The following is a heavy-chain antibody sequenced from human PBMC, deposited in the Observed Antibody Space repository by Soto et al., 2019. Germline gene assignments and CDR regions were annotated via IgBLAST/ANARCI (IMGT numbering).Heavy chain of an antibody. CDR2: INPSGGST. J-gene: IGHJ5*02. D-gene: IGHD3-10*01. CDR3: ARYYGSGDNWFDP. V-gene: IGHV1-46*01. CDR1: GYSFTSYY. Sequence: SVKWFCRASGYSFTSYYMHWVRQAPGQGLEWMGIINPSGGSTSYAQKFQGRVTMTRDTSTSTVYMELSSLRSEDTAVYYCARYYGSGDNWFDPWGQGTLVTVSS.